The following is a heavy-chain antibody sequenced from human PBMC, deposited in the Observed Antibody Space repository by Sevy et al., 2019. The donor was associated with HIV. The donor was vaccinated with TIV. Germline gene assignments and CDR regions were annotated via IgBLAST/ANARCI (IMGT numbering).Heavy chain of an antibody. CDR2: IYYTRST. CDR3: ARGRPDYYYAMDV. J-gene: IGHJ6*02. Sequence: ETLSLTCNVSGDSISGYYWSWIRQPPGKGLEWIGYIYYTRSTNYNPSLKSRVTISKDTSKNQVSLKLSSVIVADTAVYYCARGRPDYYYAMDVWGQGTTVTVSS. V-gene: IGHV4-59*01. CDR1: GDSISGYY.